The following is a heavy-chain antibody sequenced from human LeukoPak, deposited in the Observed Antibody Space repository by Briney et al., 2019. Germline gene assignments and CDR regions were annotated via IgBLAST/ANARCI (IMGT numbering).Heavy chain of an antibody. J-gene: IGHJ5*02. V-gene: IGHV1-2*02. Sequence: GASVKVSCKASGYTFTGYYMHWVRQAPGQGLEWMGWINPNSGGTNYAQKFQGRVTMTRDTSISTAYMELSRLRSDDTAVYYCARVFGYCSSTSCYGFDWFGPWGQGTLVTVSS. D-gene: IGHD2-2*01. CDR1: GYTFTGYY. CDR3: ARVFGYCSSTSCYGFDWFGP. CDR2: INPNSGGT.